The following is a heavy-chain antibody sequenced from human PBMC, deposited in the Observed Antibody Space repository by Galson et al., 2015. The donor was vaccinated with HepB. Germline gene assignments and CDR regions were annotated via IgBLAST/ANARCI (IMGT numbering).Heavy chain of an antibody. CDR3: ARASRRGYSGYVPGAFDI. D-gene: IGHD5-12*01. V-gene: IGHV1-18*04. Sequence: SVKVSCKASGYTFTSYGFSWVRQAPGQGLEWMGWISAYSGNTNYTQKLQGRVTMTTDTSTTTAYMELRSLRSDDTAVYYCARASRRGYSGYVPGAFDIWGQGTMVTVSS. CDR1: GYTFTSYG. CDR2: ISAYSGNT. J-gene: IGHJ3*02.